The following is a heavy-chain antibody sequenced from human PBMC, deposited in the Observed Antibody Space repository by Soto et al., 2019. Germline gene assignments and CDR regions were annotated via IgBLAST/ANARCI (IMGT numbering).Heavy chain of an antibody. Sequence: ASVKVSCKASGYTFTSYAMHWVRQAPGQRLERMGWINAGNGNTKYSQKFQGRVTITRDTSASTAYMELSSLRSEDTAVYYCARSAVRYCSSTSCYAMYYFDYWGQGTLVTVSS. D-gene: IGHD2-2*01. CDR3: ARSAVRYCSSTSCYAMYYFDY. J-gene: IGHJ4*02. CDR2: INAGNGNT. CDR1: GYTFTSYA. V-gene: IGHV1-3*01.